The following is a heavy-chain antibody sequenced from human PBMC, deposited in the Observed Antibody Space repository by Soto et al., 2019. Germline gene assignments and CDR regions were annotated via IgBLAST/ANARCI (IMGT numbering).Heavy chain of an antibody. J-gene: IGHJ3*02. CDR3: ARHSNSCSGGRCYSVAFDI. V-gene: IGHV4-59*08. Sequence: PSETLSLTCTVYGGSISSYYWSWIRQPPGKGLEWIGYIYYSGSTNYNPSLKSRVTISVDTSKTQFSLKLSSVTAADTAVYYCARHSNSCSGGRCYSVAFDIWGQGTMGTVSS. D-gene: IGHD2-15*01. CDR2: IYYSGST. CDR1: GGSISSYY.